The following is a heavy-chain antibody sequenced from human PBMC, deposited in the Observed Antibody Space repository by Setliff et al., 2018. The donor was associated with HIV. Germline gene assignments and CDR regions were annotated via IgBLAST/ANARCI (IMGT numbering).Heavy chain of an antibody. CDR1: GFTFSSHT. Sequence: LRLSCADSGFTFSSHTMNWVRQAPGKGLEWVASISSSSDYIYYVDSVKGRFTISRDNAKKSLYLQMNSLRAEDMAVYYCARSHDYGDDRRLDYWGQGTLVTVSS. CDR2: ISSSSDYI. CDR3: ARSHDYGDDRRLDY. D-gene: IGHD4-17*01. J-gene: IGHJ4*02. V-gene: IGHV3-21*04.